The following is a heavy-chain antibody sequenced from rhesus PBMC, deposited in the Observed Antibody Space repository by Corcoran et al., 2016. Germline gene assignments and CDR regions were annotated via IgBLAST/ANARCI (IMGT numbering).Heavy chain of an antibody. D-gene: IGHD3-28*01. V-gene: IGHV4S7*01. CDR2: IYGSSGGA. J-gene: IGHJ4*01. CDR1: GGSISDRYY. Sequence: QVQLQESGPGLVKPSETLSLTCGVSGGSISDRYYWNWIRQPPEKGLEWIGKIYGSSGGAVYNPALKSRVTSAKDTSKNQFSLKLSAVTAADTAVYYCARIDTAYYYYDYWGQGVLVTVSS. CDR3: ARIDTAYYYYDY.